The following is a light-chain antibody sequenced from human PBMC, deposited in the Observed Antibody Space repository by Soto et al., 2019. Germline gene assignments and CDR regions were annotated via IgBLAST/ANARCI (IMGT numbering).Light chain of an antibody. CDR1: ASDIGTNT. CDR2: SND. J-gene: IGLJ1*01. CDR3: VAWDGSLNGYV. Sequence: QSVLTQPPSASGTPGQRVSISCSGRASDIGTNTVNWYQQFPGTAPKLLLHSNDQRPSGVRDRFSGSKSGTSAALAISGLQSEDEADYYCVAWDGSLNGYVFGTGTKLTVL. V-gene: IGLV1-44*01.